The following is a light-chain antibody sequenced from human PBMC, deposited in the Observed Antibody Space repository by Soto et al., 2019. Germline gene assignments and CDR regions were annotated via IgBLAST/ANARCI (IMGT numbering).Light chain of an antibody. CDR1: QSVNNY. J-gene: IGKJ5*01. CDR3: QQRSNWLLT. V-gene: IGKV3-11*01. CDR2: DAS. Sequence: EIVLTQSPATLSLSPGERATLSCRASQSVNNYVSWFQQRPGQSPRLLIFDASNRATGIPARFSGSGSGTDFTLTISSLEPEDFAIYYCQQRSNWLLTFGQGTRLEI.